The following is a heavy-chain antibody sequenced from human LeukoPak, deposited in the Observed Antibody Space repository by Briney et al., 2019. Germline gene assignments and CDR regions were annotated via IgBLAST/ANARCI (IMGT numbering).Heavy chain of an antibody. CDR1: EYDFANYW. CDR2: AHPATSII. J-gene: IGHJ5*02. Sequence: GDSLKISCKGPEYDFANYWIGWVRQTPGRGLEWMGIAHPATSIIHYGPSFQGQVTISFDRSLSTAYLQWTSLKASDSGMYFYARRKFYDTYLDPWGRGTLVTVSS. CDR3: ARRKFYDTYLDP. D-gene: IGHD2/OR15-2a*01. V-gene: IGHV5-51*03.